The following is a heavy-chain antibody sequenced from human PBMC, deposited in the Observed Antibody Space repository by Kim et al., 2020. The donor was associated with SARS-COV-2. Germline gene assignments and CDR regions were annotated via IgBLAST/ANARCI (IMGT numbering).Heavy chain of an antibody. CDR1: GFTFSSYA. D-gene: IGHD3-22*01. V-gene: IGHV3-23*01. CDR2: ISGSGGST. J-gene: IGHJ5*02. Sequence: GGSLRLSCAASGFTFSSYAMSWVRQAPGKGLEWVSAISGSGGSTYYADSVKGRFTISRDNSKNTLYLQMNSLRAEDTAVYYCAKDNYRGFMIVVVMRWFDPWGQGTLVTVSS. CDR3: AKDNYRGFMIVVVMRWFDP.